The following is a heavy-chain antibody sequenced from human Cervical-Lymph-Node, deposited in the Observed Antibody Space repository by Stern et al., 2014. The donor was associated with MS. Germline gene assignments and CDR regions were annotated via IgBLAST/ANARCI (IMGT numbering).Heavy chain of an antibody. Sequence: EVQLVESGAEVKKPGEFLKLSCKHSGYSFVSYWIGWVRQMPGKGLEWMGIIYPDDSDTRYSPSFQGQVTFSADKSINTAYLQWSSLKASDTAMYYCARSATVFTPMGDWGQGTLVIVSS. V-gene: IGHV5-51*03. D-gene: IGHD4-23*01. CDR3: ARSATVFTPMGD. J-gene: IGHJ4*02. CDR2: IYPDDSDT. CDR1: GYSFVSYW.